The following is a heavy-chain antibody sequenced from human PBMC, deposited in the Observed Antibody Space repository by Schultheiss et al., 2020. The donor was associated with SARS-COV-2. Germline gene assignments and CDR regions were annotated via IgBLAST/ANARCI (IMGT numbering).Heavy chain of an antibody. CDR3: ASVGIAVAGTSGGY. Sequence: GGSLRLSCAASGFTFSSYGMHWVRQAPGKGLEWVAVIYSGGSTYYADSVKGRFTISRDNSKNTLYLQMNSLRAEDTAVYYCASVGIAVAGTSGGYWGQGTLVTVSS. D-gene: IGHD6-19*01. CDR2: IYSGGST. J-gene: IGHJ4*02. V-gene: IGHV3-NL1*01. CDR1: GFTFSSYG.